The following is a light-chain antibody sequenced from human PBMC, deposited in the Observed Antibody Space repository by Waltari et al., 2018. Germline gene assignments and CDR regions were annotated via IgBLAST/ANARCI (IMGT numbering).Light chain of an antibody. V-gene: IGLV1-51*01. J-gene: IGLJ2*01. CDR2: ENN. CDR1: SSNIGKNY. Sequence: QSVLTQPPSVSAAPGQRVTITCSGSSSNIGKNYVSWHQQLPGTAPKLLLSENNKRPSGVPDRFIGAKSGTSATLGITGRQTGDEADYYCGTRDSSLNAVVFGGETKLTVL. CDR3: GTRDSSLNAVV.